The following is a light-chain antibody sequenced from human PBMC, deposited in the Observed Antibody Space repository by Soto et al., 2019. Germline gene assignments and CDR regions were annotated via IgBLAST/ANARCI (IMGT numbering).Light chain of an antibody. CDR1: RTVSVSY. CDR3: QQYGSSPFT. Sequence: EIVLTQSPGTLSLSPGERATLSCRASRTVSVSYLAWYQQKPGQAPRLLIYGSSSRATGIPDRFSGSGSGTDFPLTISRLEPEDFAVYYCQQYGSSPFTFGQGTRLEIK. J-gene: IGKJ5*01. V-gene: IGKV3-20*01. CDR2: GSS.